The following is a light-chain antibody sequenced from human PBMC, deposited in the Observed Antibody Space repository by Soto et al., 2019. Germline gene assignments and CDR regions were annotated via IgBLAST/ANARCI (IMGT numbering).Light chain of an antibody. CDR2: EVS. J-gene: IGLJ2*01. CDR3: SSYTSTNTVL. CDR1: SSDVGGYKY. V-gene: IGLV2-14*01. Sequence: QSALTQPASVSGSPGQSITISCTGTSSDVGGYKYVSWYQQHPGKVPKLMIYEVSNRPSGVSNRFSGSKSGNTASLTISGLQAEDEAYYYCSSYTSTNTVLFGGGTKLTVL.